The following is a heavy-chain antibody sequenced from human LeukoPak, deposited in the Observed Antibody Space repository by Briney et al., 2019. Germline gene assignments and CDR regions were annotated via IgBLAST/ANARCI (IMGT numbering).Heavy chain of an antibody. CDR3: ARVSRSIWGDAFDI. V-gene: IGHV3-53*01. CDR2: IYSGGNT. D-gene: IGHD3-16*01. Sequence: GGSLRLSCAASGFTVNSNSVSWVRQAPGKGLEWVSVIYSGGNTDYADSVKGRFTISRGNSENTLYLQMNSLRAEDTAVYYCARVSRSIWGDAFDIWGQGTMVTVSS. CDR1: GFTVNSNS. J-gene: IGHJ3*02.